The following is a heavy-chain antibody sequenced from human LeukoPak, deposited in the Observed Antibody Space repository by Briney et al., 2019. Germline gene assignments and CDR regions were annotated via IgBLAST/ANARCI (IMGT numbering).Heavy chain of an antibody. Sequence: GGSLRLSCAPSCLTVSYNYMIWVRQAPGKGLEWVSVIYAGDSTYYADSVKGRFTVSRDNSKNTLYLQMNNLRGEDTALYYCAKDQNYQSSGYYGGFDCWGQGTLVTVSS. CDR3: AKDQNYQSSGYYGGFDC. D-gene: IGHD3-22*01. CDR1: CLTVSYNY. J-gene: IGHJ4*02. CDR2: IYAGDST. V-gene: IGHV3-53*01.